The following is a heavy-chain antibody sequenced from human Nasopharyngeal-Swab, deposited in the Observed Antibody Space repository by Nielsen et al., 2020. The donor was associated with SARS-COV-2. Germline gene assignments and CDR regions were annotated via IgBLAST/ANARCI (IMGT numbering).Heavy chain of an antibody. CDR2: IWHDGNDE. V-gene: IGHV3-33*01. CDR3: ARDLGSYFDY. J-gene: IGHJ4*02. Sequence: LKISCAASGFSFRSYGMHWVRQAPGKGLEWVAVIWHDGNDEDYADSVRGRFTVSRDNSKKTLYLQMDSLRAEDTAVYYCARDLGSYFDYWGQGTLVTVSS. CDR1: GFSFRSYG. D-gene: IGHD1-26*01.